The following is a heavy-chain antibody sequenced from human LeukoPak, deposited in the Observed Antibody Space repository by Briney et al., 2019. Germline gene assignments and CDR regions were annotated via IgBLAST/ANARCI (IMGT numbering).Heavy chain of an antibody. CDR1: GGSISSYY. V-gene: IGHV4-59*01. D-gene: IGHD3-16*01. CDR3: ASMGAWGPQGFDY. Sequence: SETLSLTCTVSGGSISSYYWSWIRQPPGKGLEWIGYIYYSGSTNYNPSLKSRVTISVDTSKNQFSLKLSSVTAADTAVYYCASMGAWGPQGFDYWGQGTLVTVSS. J-gene: IGHJ4*02. CDR2: IYYSGST.